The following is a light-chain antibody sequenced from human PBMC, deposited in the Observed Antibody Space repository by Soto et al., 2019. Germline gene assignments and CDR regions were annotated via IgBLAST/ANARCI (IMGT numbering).Light chain of an antibody. Sequence: DIQMTQSPSTLSASVGDRVTITCRSSQSISSWLAWYQQKPGKAPKLLIYDAASLESGVPSRFSGSGSGTEFTLTISSLQPDDFATYYCQQYNSYGTFGHGTKVEIK. V-gene: IGKV1-5*01. CDR3: QQYNSYGT. J-gene: IGKJ1*01. CDR1: QSISSW. CDR2: DAA.